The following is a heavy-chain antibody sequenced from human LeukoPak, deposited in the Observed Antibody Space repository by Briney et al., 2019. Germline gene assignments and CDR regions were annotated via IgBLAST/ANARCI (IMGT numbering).Heavy chain of an antibody. CDR3: ARGVVNAPKTSDS. Sequence: SETLSLTCAVYGGSFSGYYWTWIRQPPGKGLEWIGCIYYSGSTNYNPSLKSRVTISVDTSKNQFSLKLSSVTAADTAVYFCARGVVNAPKTSDSWGPGTLVTVS. V-gene: IGHV4-59*01. D-gene: IGHD2-21*01. J-gene: IGHJ5*02. CDR1: GGSFSGYY. CDR2: IYYSGST.